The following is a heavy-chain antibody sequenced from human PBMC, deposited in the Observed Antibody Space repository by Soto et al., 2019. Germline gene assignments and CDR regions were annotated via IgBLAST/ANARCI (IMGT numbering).Heavy chain of an antibody. Sequence: SETLSVTCTVSGGSISSDYWSWIRQPPGKGLEWIGYIYYSGSTNYNPSLKSRVTISVDTSKNQFSLKLSSVTAADTAVYYCARDQMLIAAAGQYYYYGMDVWGQGTTVTVS. D-gene: IGHD6-13*01. J-gene: IGHJ6*02. CDR1: GGSISSDY. CDR2: IYYSGST. CDR3: ARDQMLIAAAGQYYYYGMDV. V-gene: IGHV4-59*01.